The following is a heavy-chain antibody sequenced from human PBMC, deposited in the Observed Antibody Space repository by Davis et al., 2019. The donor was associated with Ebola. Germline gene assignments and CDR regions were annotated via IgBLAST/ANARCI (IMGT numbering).Heavy chain of an antibody. CDR1: GYIFTSYA. V-gene: IGHV1-3*01. CDR3: ARMLWSGYYFDY. D-gene: IGHD3-10*02. CDR2: INAGNGDT. Sequence: ASVKVSCKASGYIFTSYAIHWVRQAPGQRLEWMGWINAGNGDTKYSQKFRGRVTITRDTSASTAYMELSSLRSEDTAVYYCARMLWSGYYFDYWGQGTLVTVSS. J-gene: IGHJ4*02.